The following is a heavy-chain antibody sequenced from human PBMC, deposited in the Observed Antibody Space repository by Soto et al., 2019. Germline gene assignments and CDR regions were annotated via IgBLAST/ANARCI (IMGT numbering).Heavy chain of an antibody. CDR2: IYYSGST. CDR3: ARDAIAAAGTESWFDP. CDR1: GGSIRSGGYY. V-gene: IGHV4-31*03. D-gene: IGHD6-13*01. Sequence: QVQLQESGPGLVKPSQTLSLTCTVSGGSIRSGGYYWSWISQHPGKGLEWIGYIYYSGSTYYNPSLKSRVTISVDTSKNQVSRKRSSVTAADTAVYYCARDAIAAAGTESWFDPWGQGTRVTVSS. J-gene: IGHJ5*02.